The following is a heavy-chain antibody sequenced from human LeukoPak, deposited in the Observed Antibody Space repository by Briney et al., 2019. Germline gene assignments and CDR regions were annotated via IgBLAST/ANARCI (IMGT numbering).Heavy chain of an antibody. CDR1: GGSFSDYY. J-gene: IGHJ6*04. V-gene: IGHV4-34*01. Sequence: SETLSLTCAVYGGSFSDYYWNWIRQPPGKGLEWIGEINHSGTTNYNPSLKSRVTISVDTSKNQFSLRLSAVTAADTAVYHCARGLRLPSRSSPAVPHVWGKGTTATVSA. CDR2: INHSGTT. D-gene: IGHD2-2*01. CDR3: ARGLRLPSRSSPAVPHV.